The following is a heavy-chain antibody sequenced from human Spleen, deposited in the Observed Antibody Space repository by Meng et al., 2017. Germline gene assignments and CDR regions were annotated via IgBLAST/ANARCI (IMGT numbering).Heavy chain of an antibody. J-gene: IGHJ3*02. CDR2: ISSSGSTI. V-gene: IGHV3-11*04. Sequence: GESLKISCAASGFTFSDYYMSWIRQAPGKGLEWVSYISSSGSTIYYADSVKGRFTISRDNAKNSLYLQMNSLRAEDTAVYYCARAHAIRPRRTPDAFDIWGQGTMVTVSS. CDR1: GFTFSDYY. CDR3: ARAHAIRPRRTPDAFDI. D-gene: IGHD2-2*02.